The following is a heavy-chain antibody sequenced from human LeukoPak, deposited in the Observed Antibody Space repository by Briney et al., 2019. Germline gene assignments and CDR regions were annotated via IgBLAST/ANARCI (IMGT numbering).Heavy chain of an antibody. CDR1: GYTFTGYY. J-gene: IGHJ4*02. CDR3: ARGLYDFWSGYYYYFDY. V-gene: IGHV1-2*02. CDR2: INPNSGGT. Sequence: ASVKVSCKASGYTFTGYYMHWVRQAPGQGLEWMGWINPNSGGTSYAQKFQGRVTMTRDTSISTAYMELSRLRSDDTAVYYCARGLYDFWSGYYYYFDYWGQGTLVTVSS. D-gene: IGHD3-3*01.